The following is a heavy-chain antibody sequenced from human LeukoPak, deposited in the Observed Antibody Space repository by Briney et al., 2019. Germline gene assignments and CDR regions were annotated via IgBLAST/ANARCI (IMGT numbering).Heavy chain of an antibody. J-gene: IGHJ4*02. CDR2: INPNSGGT. CDR1: GYTFTGYY. CDR3: ARGMPLGGSYSEDYFDY. V-gene: IGHV1-2*04. Sequence: ASVKVSRKASGYTFTGYYMHWVRQAPGQGLEWMGWINPNSGGTNYAQKFQGWVTMTRDTSISTAYMELSRLRSDDTAVYYCARGMPLGGSYSEDYFDYWAREPWSPSPQ. D-gene: IGHD1-26*01.